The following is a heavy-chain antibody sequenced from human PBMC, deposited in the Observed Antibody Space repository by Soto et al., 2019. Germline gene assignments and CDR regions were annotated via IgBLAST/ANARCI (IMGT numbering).Heavy chain of an antibody. Sequence: SVKVSCKASGGTFSSYAISWVRQAPGQGLEWMGGIIPIFGTANYAQKFQGRVTITADKSTSTAYMELSSLRSEDTAVYYCARLYYYDSSGHYSPFDYWGQGTLVTVSS. CDR1: GGTFSSYA. D-gene: IGHD3-22*01. J-gene: IGHJ4*02. CDR2: IIPIFGTA. V-gene: IGHV1-69*06. CDR3: ARLYYYDSSGHYSPFDY.